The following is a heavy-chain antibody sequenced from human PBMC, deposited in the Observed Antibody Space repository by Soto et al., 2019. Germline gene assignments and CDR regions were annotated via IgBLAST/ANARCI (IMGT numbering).Heavy chain of an antibody. CDR3: ARTRSFTLGFYYDGMDV. Sequence: AVESLKISCHGSGDSFASYWIGWVRQMPWKDLEWMGIIYPGDSDTRYSPSFQGQVTISADKSLRTAYLQWTSLKASDTALYYCARTRSFTLGFYYDGMDVWGQGTTVTVSS. D-gene: IGHD6-6*01. CDR2: IYPGDSDT. V-gene: IGHV5-51*01. CDR1: GDSFASYW. J-gene: IGHJ6*02.